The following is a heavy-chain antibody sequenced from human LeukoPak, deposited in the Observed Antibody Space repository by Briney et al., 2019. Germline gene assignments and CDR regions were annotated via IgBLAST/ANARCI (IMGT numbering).Heavy chain of an antibody. V-gene: IGHV3-23*01. D-gene: IGHD2-21*01. CDR3: AKSQVAGASGGDTLIFFDY. CDR1: GFKFDDYG. CDR2: ISGSGGST. J-gene: IGHJ4*02. Sequence: GGSLRLSCAASGFKFDDYGMSWVRQVPGKGLEWVSAISGSGGSTYYADSVKGRFTISRDNSKNTLYLQMNSLRAEDTAVYYCAKSQVAGASGGDTLIFFDYWGQGTLVTVSS.